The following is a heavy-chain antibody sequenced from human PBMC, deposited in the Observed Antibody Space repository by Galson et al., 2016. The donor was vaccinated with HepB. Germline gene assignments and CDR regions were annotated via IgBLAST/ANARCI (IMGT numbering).Heavy chain of an antibody. CDR2: TYYRSKWYN. V-gene: IGHV6-1*01. Sequence: CAISGDSVSTKSAAWNWIRQSPSRGLEWLGRTYYRSKWYNEYAVSVQSRITIDPDTSKNQFSLQLNSVTLEDTAVYYCARGVAPWALGSLGFHMDVWGQGTTVPVSS. J-gene: IGHJ6*02. CDR3: ARGVAPWALGSLGFHMDV. CDR1: GDSVSTKSAA. D-gene: IGHD1-26*01.